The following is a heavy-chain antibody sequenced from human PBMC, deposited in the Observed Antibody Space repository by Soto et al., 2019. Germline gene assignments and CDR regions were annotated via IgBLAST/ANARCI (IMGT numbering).Heavy chain of an antibody. CDR3: ARHHYYDSSGAGMDV. J-gene: IGHJ6*02. Sequence: QLQLQESGPGLVKASETLSLTCTVSGDSISSNMYYWGWIRQPPGKGLEWIGNMYYSGNTYYNPSLKSRVTISVDTSKNQFSLKLSSVAATDTAVYYCARHHYYDSSGAGMDVWGQGTTVTVSS. D-gene: IGHD3-22*01. CDR2: MYYSGNT. CDR1: GDSISSNMYY. V-gene: IGHV4-39*01.